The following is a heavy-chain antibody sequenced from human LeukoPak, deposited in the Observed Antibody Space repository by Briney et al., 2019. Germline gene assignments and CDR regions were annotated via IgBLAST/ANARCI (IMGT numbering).Heavy chain of an antibody. Sequence: SETLSLTCTVSGGSISSHYWSWLRQPPGKGLEWLGYIYYSGSTNYNPSLKSRLTISIDTSKNQFSLKLSSVTAADTVVYYCARGMASFRYYYMDVWGKGTTVTVSS. D-gene: IGHD5-24*01. J-gene: IGHJ6*03. CDR2: IYYSGST. V-gene: IGHV4-59*11. CDR1: GGSISSHY. CDR3: ARGMASFRYYYMDV.